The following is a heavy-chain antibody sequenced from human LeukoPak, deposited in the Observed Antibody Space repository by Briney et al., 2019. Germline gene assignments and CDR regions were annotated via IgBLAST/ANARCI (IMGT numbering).Heavy chain of an antibody. Sequence: GGSLRLSCAASGFTFSSYAMHWVRQAPGKGLEWVAVISYDGSNKYYADSVKGRFTISRDNSKNTLDLQMNSLRAEDTAVYYCASPTRRDGYNLDYWGQGTLVTVSS. CDR3: ASPTRRDGYNLDY. V-gene: IGHV3-30-3*01. D-gene: IGHD5-24*01. J-gene: IGHJ4*02. CDR2: ISYDGSNK. CDR1: GFTFSSYA.